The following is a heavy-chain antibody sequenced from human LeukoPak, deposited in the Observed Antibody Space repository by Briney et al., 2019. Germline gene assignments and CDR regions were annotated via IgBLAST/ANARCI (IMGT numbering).Heavy chain of an antibody. CDR1: GFTFSSYS. CDR3: AREHYGPDY. D-gene: IGHD4-17*01. CDR2: ISSSSYI. Sequence: GGALRLSCAASGFTFSSYSMNWVRQAPGKGREWVSSISSSSYIYYADSVKGRFTISRDNAKNTLYLQMNSLRAEDTAVYYCAREHYGPDYWGQGTLVTVSS. V-gene: IGHV3-21*01. J-gene: IGHJ4*02.